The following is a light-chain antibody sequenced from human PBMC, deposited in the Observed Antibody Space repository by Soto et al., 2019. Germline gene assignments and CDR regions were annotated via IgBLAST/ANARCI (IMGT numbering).Light chain of an antibody. J-gene: IGKJ4*01. Sequence: EIVMTQSPATLSVSPGERATLSCRASQSVSRNLAWYQQKPGQAPRLLIYGASTRATGIPARFSGSGSGTDFTFTISSLQSEDFAFYYCQQYSNWPFSLAFGGGTKLEIK. V-gene: IGKV3-15*01. CDR3: QQYSNWPFSLA. CDR2: GAS. CDR1: QSVSRN.